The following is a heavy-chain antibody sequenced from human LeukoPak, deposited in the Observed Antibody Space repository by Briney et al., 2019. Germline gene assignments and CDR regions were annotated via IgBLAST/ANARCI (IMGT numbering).Heavy chain of an antibody. CDR3: ARLPRGCSSGWYDCYYYMDV. V-gene: IGHV1-2*02. CDR1: GYTFTGYY. D-gene: IGHD6-19*01. CDR2: INPNSGGT. J-gene: IGHJ6*03. Sequence: ASVKVSCKASGYTFTGYYMHWVRQAPGQGLEWMGWINPNSGGTNYAQKFQGRVTITADKSTSTAYMELSSLRSEDTAVYYCARLPRGCSSGWYDCYYYMDVWGKGTTVTVSS.